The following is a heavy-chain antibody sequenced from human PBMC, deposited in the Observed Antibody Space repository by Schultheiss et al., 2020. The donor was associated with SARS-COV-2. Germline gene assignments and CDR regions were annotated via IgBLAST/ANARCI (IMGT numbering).Heavy chain of an antibody. CDR1: GFTFSSYG. J-gene: IGHJ4*02. CDR3: ARDTGRITIFGVVWGGFDY. CDR2: IWYDGSNK. Sequence: GGSLRLSCAASGFTFSSYGMHWVRQAPGKGLEWVAVIWYDGSNKYYADSVKGRFTISRDNSKNTLYLQMNSLRAEDTAVYYCARDTGRITIFGVVWGGFDYWGQGTLVTVSS. D-gene: IGHD3-3*01. V-gene: IGHV3-33*08.